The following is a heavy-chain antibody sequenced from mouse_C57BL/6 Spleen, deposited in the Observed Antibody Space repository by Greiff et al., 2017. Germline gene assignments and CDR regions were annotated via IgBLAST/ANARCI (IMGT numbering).Heavy chain of an antibody. D-gene: IGHD2-3*01. CDR1: GFSFNTYA. Sequence: EVKLMESGGGLVQPKGSLKLSCAASGFSFNTYAMNWVRQAPGKGLEWVARIRSKSNNYATYYADSVKDRFTISRDDSESMLYLQMNNLKTEDTAMYYCVRHWDDGYYVFDYWGQGTTLTVSS. V-gene: IGHV10-1*01. J-gene: IGHJ2*01. CDR2: IRSKSNNYAT. CDR3: VRHWDDGYYVFDY.